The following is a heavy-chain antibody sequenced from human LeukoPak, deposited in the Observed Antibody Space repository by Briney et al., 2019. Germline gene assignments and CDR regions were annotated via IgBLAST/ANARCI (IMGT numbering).Heavy chain of an antibody. J-gene: IGHJ4*02. CDR1: GGSFCGYY. Sequence: SETLSLTCAVYGGSFCGYYWSWIRQPPGKGLEWIGEISHSGSTNYNPSLKSRVTISVDTSKNQFSLKLSSVTAADTAVYYCARDLRLYSSSWSFDYWGQGTLVTVSS. CDR3: ARDLRLYSSSWSFDY. D-gene: IGHD6-13*01. CDR2: ISHSGST. V-gene: IGHV4-34*01.